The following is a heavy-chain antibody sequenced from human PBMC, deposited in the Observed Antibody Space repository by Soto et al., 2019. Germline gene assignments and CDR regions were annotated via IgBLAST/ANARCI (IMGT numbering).Heavy chain of an antibody. V-gene: IGHV1-8*01. D-gene: IGHD5-18*01. CDR2: MNPNSGNT. Sequence: CKACGEGYTSNDRRWLRQATGQGLEWMGWMNPNSGNTGYAQKFQGRVTMTRNTSISTAYMELSSLRSEDTAVYYCARERYSYGEDYWGQGTLVTVSS. CDR3: ARERYSYGEDY. CDR1: GEGYTSND. J-gene: IGHJ4*02.